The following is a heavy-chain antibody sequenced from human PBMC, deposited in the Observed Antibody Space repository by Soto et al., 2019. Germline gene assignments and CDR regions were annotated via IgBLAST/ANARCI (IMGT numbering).Heavy chain of an antibody. J-gene: IGHJ4*02. CDR2: INPSGGST. V-gene: IGHV1-46*03. Sequence: QVQLVQSGAEVKKPGASVKVSCKASGYTYTSYFMHWVRQAPGQGLEWMGIINPSGGSTSYAQKFQGRVNMTRDTSTSTVYMELGSLRSEDTAVYYCARVYCSGGSCYSIDYWGQGTLVTVSS. CDR3: ARVYCSGGSCYSIDY. D-gene: IGHD2-15*01. CDR1: GYTYTSYF.